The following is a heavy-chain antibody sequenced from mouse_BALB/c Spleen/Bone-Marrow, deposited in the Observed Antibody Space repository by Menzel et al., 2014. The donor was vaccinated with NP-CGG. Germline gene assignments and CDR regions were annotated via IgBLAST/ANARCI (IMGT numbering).Heavy chain of an antibody. J-gene: IGHJ1*01. V-gene: IGHV1-31*01. CDR3: ESRGEYFDV. CDR2: IYPYNGVS. CDR1: GYSFTGYY. Sequence: EVQLVESGPELVKPGASVKISCKASGYSFTGYYVHWVKRSHGNSLDWIGYIYPYNGVSSYNQKFKGKATLTVDKPSSTAYMELRSLTSDDSAVYYCESRGEYFDVWGAGTTVTVSS.